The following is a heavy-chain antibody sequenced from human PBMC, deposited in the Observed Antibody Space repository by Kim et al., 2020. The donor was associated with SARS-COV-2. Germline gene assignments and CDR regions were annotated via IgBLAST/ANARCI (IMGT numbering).Heavy chain of an antibody. V-gene: IGHV4-31*02. Sequence: YSSPSLKSRVSISVDTSKNQFSLKLDSVTAADTAVYYCAREIRTAAGGFDYWGRGTLVTVSS. CDR3: AREIRTAAGGFDY. D-gene: IGHD6-25*01. J-gene: IGHJ4*02.